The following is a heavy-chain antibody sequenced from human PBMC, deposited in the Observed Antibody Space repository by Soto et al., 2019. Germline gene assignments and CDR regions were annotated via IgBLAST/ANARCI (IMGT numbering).Heavy chain of an antibody. Sequence: HPGGSLRLSCAASGFTFSTYSMNWVRQAAGKGLEWVSYISSSSGNIHYADSVKGRFTISRDNAKNSLYLQMNSLRDEDTAVYYCAASIAAAGTFDYWGQGTLVTVSS. D-gene: IGHD6-13*01. CDR2: ISSSSGNI. CDR3: AASIAAAGTFDY. J-gene: IGHJ4*02. V-gene: IGHV3-48*02. CDR1: GFTFSTYS.